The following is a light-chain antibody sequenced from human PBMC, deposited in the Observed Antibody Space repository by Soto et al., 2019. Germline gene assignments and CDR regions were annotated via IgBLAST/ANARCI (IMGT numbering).Light chain of an antibody. J-gene: IGKJ2*01. V-gene: IGKV3-11*01. CDR2: DAS. Sequence: EIVLTQSPATLSLSPGERATLSCRASQSVSNFLAWYQQKPGQAPMVIIYDASTRATGIPARFSGSGSGTDFTLTISSLEPEDFAVYYCQQPSYWPGTFGQGTKLEIK. CDR1: QSVSNF. CDR3: QQPSYWPGT.